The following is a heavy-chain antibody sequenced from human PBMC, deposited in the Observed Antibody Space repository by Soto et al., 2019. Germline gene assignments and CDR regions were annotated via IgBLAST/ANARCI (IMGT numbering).Heavy chain of an antibody. J-gene: IGHJ5*01. CDR3: ARVADTWFDS. V-gene: IGHV4-31*03. CDR1: GGSISSGAYF. Sequence: QVQLQESGPGLVKPSQTLSLTRTFSGGSISSGAYFWTWIRQHPGKGLEFIGYISHIGYTYSNPFIQSRLTTSFDPSKNHFSLMLSSGTAEDTAGDDCARVADTWFDSWGQGTLVIVSS. CDR2: ISHIGYT.